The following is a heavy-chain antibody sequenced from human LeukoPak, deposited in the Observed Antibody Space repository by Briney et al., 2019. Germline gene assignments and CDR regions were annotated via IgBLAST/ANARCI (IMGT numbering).Heavy chain of an antibody. CDR3: ASGGSAGIGY. Sequence: ASVKVSCKASGGTFSSYAISWVRQAPGQGLEWMGGIIPIFGTANYTQKFQGRVTITADESTSTAYMELSSLRSEDTAVYYCASGGSAGIGYWGQGTLVTVSS. J-gene: IGHJ4*02. CDR1: GGTFSSYA. V-gene: IGHV1-69*13. CDR2: IIPIFGTA. D-gene: IGHD6-13*01.